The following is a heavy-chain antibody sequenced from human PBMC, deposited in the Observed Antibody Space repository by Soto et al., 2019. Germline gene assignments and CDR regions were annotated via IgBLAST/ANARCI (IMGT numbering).Heavy chain of an antibody. V-gene: IGHV4-39*07. J-gene: IGHJ6*02. CDR1: GGSISSSSYY. D-gene: IGHD6-25*01. Sequence: SETLSLTCTVSGGSISSSSYYWGWIRQPPGKGLEWIGSIYYSGSTNYNPSLKSRVTISVDTSKNQFSLKLSSVTAADTAVYYCASFPSGIGYYYYGIDVRAQRTTVTGSS. CDR2: IYYSGST. CDR3: ASFPSGIGYYYYGIDV.